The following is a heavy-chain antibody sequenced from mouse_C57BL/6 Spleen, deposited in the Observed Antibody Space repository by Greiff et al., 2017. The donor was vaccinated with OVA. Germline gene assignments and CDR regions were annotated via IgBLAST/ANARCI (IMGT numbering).Heavy chain of an antibody. D-gene: IGHD1-1*01. V-gene: IGHV5-17*01. J-gene: IGHJ3*01. Sequence: DVQLVESGGGLVKPGGSLKLSCAASGFTFSDYGMHWVRQAPEKGLEWVAYISSGSSTTYYTDTVKGRFTISRDNAKNTLFLQMTSLRSVDTARYYFARGDYSCFAYWGQGTLVTVSA. CDR2: ISSGSSTT. CDR1: GFTFSDYG. CDR3: ARGDYSCFAY.